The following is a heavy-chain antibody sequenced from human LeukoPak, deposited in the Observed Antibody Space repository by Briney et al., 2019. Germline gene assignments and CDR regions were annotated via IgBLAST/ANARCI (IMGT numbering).Heavy chain of an antibody. V-gene: IGHV4-30-4*08. Sequence: SETLSLTCTVSGGSISSGDYYWSWIRQPPGKGLEWIGYIYYSGSTYYNPSLKSRVTISVDTSKNQFSLKLSSVTAADTAVYYCAREGGRIQLWPTTGFDYWGQETLVTVSS. CDR1: GGSISSGDYY. J-gene: IGHJ4*02. CDR2: IYYSGST. D-gene: IGHD5-18*01. CDR3: AREGGRIQLWPTTGFDY.